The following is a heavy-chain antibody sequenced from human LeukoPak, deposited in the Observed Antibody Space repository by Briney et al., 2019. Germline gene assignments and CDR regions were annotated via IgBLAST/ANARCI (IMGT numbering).Heavy chain of an antibody. Sequence: SQTLSLTCTVSVGSISSGDYYWSWIRQPPGKGLEWIGYIYYSGSTYYNPSLKSRVTISVDTSKNQFSLKLSSVTAADTAVYYCARDHIAAAGISDAFDIWGQGTMVTVSS. D-gene: IGHD6-13*01. CDR1: VGSISSGDYY. CDR2: IYYSGST. J-gene: IGHJ3*02. CDR3: ARDHIAAAGISDAFDI. V-gene: IGHV4-30-4*08.